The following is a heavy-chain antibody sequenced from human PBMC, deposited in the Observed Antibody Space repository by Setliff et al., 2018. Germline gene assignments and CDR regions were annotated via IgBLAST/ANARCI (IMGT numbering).Heavy chain of an antibody. CDR3: AREGVDTRSSTDYRYYMDV. Sequence: SVKVSCKASGYIFTRYRITWVRQSPGQGLEWMGWTIPLFGTTDYAQKFHGRVTSITDESTSTAYMELSSLTSDDTAVYYCAREGVDTRSSTDYRYYMDVWGKGTTVTVSS. V-gene: IGHV1-69*05. D-gene: IGHD5-18*01. CDR1: GYIFTRYR. CDR2: TIPLFGTT. J-gene: IGHJ6*03.